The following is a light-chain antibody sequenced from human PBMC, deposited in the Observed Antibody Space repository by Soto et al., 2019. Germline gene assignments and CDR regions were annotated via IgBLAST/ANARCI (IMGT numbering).Light chain of an antibody. CDR2: GAS. Sequence: EIELSKSPGALSLSPGERATLSCRASQSVSNNYLAWYQQKPGQAPRLLIYGASNRATGIPDRFSGSGSGTDFTLTICRLEPEDFAVYYCQQSGSSGTFCQGTKVDIK. J-gene: IGKJ1*01. V-gene: IGKV3-20*01. CDR3: QQSGSSGT. CDR1: QSVSNNY.